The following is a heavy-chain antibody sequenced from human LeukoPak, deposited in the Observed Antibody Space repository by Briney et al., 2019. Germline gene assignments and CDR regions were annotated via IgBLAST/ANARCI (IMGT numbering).Heavy chain of an antibody. J-gene: IGHJ4*02. Sequence: PSETLSLTCAVYGGSFSGYYWSWIRQPPGKGLEWIGEINHSGSTNYNPSLKSRVTISVDTSKNQFSLKLSSVTAADTAVYYCARDADYGDYVFDYRGQGTLVTVSS. CDR1: GGSFSGYY. V-gene: IGHV4-34*01. D-gene: IGHD4-17*01. CDR2: INHSGST. CDR3: ARDADYGDYVFDY.